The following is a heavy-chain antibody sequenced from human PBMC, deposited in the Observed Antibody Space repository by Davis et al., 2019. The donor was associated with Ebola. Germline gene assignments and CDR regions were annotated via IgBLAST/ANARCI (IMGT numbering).Heavy chain of an antibody. J-gene: IGHJ4*02. CDR2: VYYNGGT. Sequence: SETLSLTCTVSGGSISSYYWSWIRQPPGKGLEWIGYVYYNGGTNYNPSLKSRVTISLDTSKNQFSLKLSSVTAADTAGYYCARGGYSSGWFSFWGYWGQGILVTVSS. D-gene: IGHD6-19*01. V-gene: IGHV4-59*01. CDR1: GGSISSYY. CDR3: ARGGYSSGWFSFWGY.